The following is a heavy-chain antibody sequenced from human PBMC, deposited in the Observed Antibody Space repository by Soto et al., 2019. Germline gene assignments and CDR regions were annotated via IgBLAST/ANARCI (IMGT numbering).Heavy chain of an antibody. J-gene: IGHJ4*02. CDR2: IIPLFGTA. Sequence: QVQLVQSGTEVKKPGSSVKVSCKASGGTFSSYSISWVRQAPGQGLEWMGGIIPLFGTANYAQKFQGRVTITADESTSTAYMELSSLRSEDTAVYYCAREPRRDGYNGQDWGQGTLVTVSS. CDR1: GGTFSSYS. CDR3: AREPRRDGYNGQD. V-gene: IGHV1-69*01. D-gene: IGHD5-12*01.